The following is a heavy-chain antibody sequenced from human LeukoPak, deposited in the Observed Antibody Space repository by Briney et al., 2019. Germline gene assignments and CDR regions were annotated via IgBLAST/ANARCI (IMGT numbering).Heavy chain of an antibody. CDR2: INHSGST. CDR1: GGSFSGYY. Sequence: PSGTLSLTCAVYGGSFSGYYWSWIRQPPGKGLEWIGEINHSGSTNYNPSLKSRVTISVDTSKNQFSLKLSSVTAADTAVYYCARGLGFDPWGQGTLVTVSS. J-gene: IGHJ5*02. V-gene: IGHV4-34*01. CDR3: ARGLGFDP.